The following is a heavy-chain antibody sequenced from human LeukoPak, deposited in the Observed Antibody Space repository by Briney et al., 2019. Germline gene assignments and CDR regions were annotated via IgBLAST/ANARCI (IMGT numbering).Heavy chain of an antibody. J-gene: IGHJ5*02. CDR1: GGSISSYY. Sequence: PSETLSLTCTVSGGSISSYYWSWIRQPPGKGLEWIGYIYYSGSTNYNPSLKSRVTISVDTSKNQFSLKLSSVTAADTAVYYCARLYGAVVDPDWFDPWGQGTLVTVSS. V-gene: IGHV4-59*08. CDR3: ARLYGAVVDPDWFDP. D-gene: IGHD2-15*01. CDR2: IYYSGST.